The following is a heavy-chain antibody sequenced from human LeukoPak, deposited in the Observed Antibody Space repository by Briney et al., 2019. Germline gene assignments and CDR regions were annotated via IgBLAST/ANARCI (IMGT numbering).Heavy chain of an antibody. D-gene: IGHD2-15*01. CDR2: IYSGGAT. V-gene: IGHV3-66*01. J-gene: IGHJ4*02. CDR1: GFSVSTKY. Sequence: GGSLRLSCAAFGFSVSTKYMSWLRQAPGKGPEWVSAIYSGGATYYADSVRGRFTISRDNSKNTLYLQMNSLRAEDTAVYYCAKDPRRAASGDYWGQGTLVTVSS. CDR3: AKDPRRAASGDY.